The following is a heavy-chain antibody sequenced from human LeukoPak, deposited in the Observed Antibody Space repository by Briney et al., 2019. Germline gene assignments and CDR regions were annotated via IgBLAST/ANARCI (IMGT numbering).Heavy chain of an antibody. CDR2: TYYSGST. J-gene: IGHJ6*03. CDR1: GGSISSYY. D-gene: IGHD1-26*01. V-gene: IGHV4-59*01. CDR3: ARVAGAPVLDYYYMDV. Sequence: PSETLSLTCTVSGGSISSYYWSWIRQPPGKGLEWIEYTYYSGSTNYNPSLKSRVTISVDTSKNQFSLKLSSVTAADTAVYYCARVAGAPVLDYYYMDVWGKGTTVTISS.